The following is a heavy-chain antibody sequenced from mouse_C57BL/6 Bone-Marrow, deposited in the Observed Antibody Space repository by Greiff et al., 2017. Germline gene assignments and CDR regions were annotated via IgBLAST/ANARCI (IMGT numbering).Heavy chain of an antibody. CDR2: IYPRSGNT. CDR3: ARGNWPGAMDY. Sequence: VQLQQSGAELARPGASVKLSCKASGYTFTSYGISWVKQRTGQGLEWIGEIYPRSGNTYYNEKFKGEATLTADKSSSTAYMELRSLTSEDSAVYFCARGNWPGAMDYWGQGTSVTVSS. D-gene: IGHD4-1*02. CDR1: GYTFTSYG. V-gene: IGHV1-81*01. J-gene: IGHJ4*01.